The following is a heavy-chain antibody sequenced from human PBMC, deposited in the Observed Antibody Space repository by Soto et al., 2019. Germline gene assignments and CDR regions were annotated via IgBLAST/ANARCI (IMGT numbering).Heavy chain of an antibody. Sequence: EVQLLESGGGLVQPGGSLRLSCEASGFNLNSYGMSWVRQAPGKGLEWVSTLTSGGGTHYADSVKGRFTISRENSKNTLYLQMNSLRAEDTAVYYCAKDGDLYSGYSDHWGQGTLVTGSS. CDR1: GFNLNSYG. CDR2: LTSGGGT. J-gene: IGHJ4*02. CDR3: AKDGDLYSGYSDH. V-gene: IGHV3-23*01. D-gene: IGHD5-12*01.